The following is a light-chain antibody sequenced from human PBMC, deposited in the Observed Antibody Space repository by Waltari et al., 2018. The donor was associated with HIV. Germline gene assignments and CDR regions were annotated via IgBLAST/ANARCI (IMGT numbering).Light chain of an antibody. V-gene: IGLV3-1*01. CDR2: QNN. J-gene: IGLJ1*01. CDR1: NLGEKY. Sequence: SYELTQPPSVSVSPGQTGSISCSGDNLGEKYACWFQQKPGQSPVMVIYQNNKRPSGIPGRCSGSNSGNTATLTISGTQAMDEADYYCQAWDSSTVVFGTGTKVTVL. CDR3: QAWDSSTVV.